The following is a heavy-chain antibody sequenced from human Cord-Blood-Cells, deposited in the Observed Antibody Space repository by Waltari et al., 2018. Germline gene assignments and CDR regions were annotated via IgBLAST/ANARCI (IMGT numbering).Heavy chain of an antibody. V-gene: IGHV1-18*04. Sequence: QVQLVQSGAEVKKPGASVKVSCKASGYTFTSYGISWVRQAPGQGLEWMGWISEYNGNTNHAQKLRGRVTMTTDSSTSTAYMELRSLRSDDTAVYYGARDLEHSSSPGAFDIWGQGTMVTGSS. CDR3: ARDLEHSSSPGAFDI. CDR2: ISEYNGNT. CDR1: GYTFTSYG. D-gene: IGHD6-6*01. J-gene: IGHJ3*02.